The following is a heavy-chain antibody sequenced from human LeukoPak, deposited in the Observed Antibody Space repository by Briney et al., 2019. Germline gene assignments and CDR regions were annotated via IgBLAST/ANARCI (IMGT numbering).Heavy chain of an antibody. CDR3: AKTTVTTLAFDY. CDR2: IYYSGST. D-gene: IGHD4-17*01. V-gene: IGHV4-30-4*08. CDR1: GGSIISGDYY. Sequence: SQTLSLTCTVSGGSIISGDYYWSWIRQPPGKGLEWIGYIYYSGSTYYNPSLKSRVTISVDTSKNQFSLKLSSVTAADTAVYYCAKTTVTTLAFDYWGQGTLVTVSS. J-gene: IGHJ4*02.